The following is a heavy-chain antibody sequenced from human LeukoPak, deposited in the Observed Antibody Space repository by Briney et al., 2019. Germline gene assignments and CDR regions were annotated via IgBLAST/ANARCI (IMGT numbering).Heavy chain of an antibody. CDR1: GGSISSYY. J-gene: IGHJ5*01. CDR2: ISYSGST. V-gene: IGHV4-59*01. CDR3: ARISNWFDS. Sequence: SETLSLTCTVSGGSISSYYWSWIRQPPGKGLECIGYISYSGSTNYNPSLKSRVTISVDTSKKQFSLILSSVTAADTAVYYCARISNWFDSWGQGTLVTVSS.